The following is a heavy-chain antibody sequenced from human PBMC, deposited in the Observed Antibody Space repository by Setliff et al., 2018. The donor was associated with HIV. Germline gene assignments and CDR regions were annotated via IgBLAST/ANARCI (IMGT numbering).Heavy chain of an antibody. CDR1: GYIFRTYW. V-gene: IGHV5-51*01. D-gene: IGHD2-2*01. CDR2: NYPGDSDT. CDR3: ARVVLAGLRVGGWHYFDH. J-gene: IGHJ4*03. Sequence: PGESLKISCKGSGYIFRTYWFGWVRQMPGKGLEWMGVNYPGDSDTRYSPSFQGRVTITADKSINTSYLQWSGLTASDTAIYYFARVVLAGLRVGGWHYFDHWVPETLLVTVSS.